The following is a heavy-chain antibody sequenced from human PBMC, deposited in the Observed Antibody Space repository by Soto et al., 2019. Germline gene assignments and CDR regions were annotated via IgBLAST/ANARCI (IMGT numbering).Heavy chain of an antibody. Sequence: QVQLVESGGGVVQPGRSLRLSRAASGFTLSSYGMHWVRHAPGKGLEWVAVISYDGSNKYYADSVKGRFTISRDNSKNTLYLQMNSLRAEDTAVYYCAKGLHGTFYIWGQGKIVTFAS. CDR3: AKGLHGTFYI. D-gene: IGHD2-15*01. CDR2: ISYDGSNK. V-gene: IGHV3-30*18. J-gene: IGHJ3*02. CDR1: GFTLSSYG.